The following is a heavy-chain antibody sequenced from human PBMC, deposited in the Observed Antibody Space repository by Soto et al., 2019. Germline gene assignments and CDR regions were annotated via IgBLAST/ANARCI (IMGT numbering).Heavy chain of an antibody. D-gene: IGHD3-16*02. CDR3: ARDSGYISGFRT. CDR2: IDPKNDGT. V-gene: IGHV1-2*02. CDR1: GYIFTGYY. J-gene: IGHJ5*02. Sequence: ASVQVSCKASGYIFTGYYIHWVRQAPGQGLEWMGRIDPKNDGTNYLQKFQGRVTITWDTSIATVYMEVKGLTSDDTAVYYCARDSGYISGFRTWGQGTLVNVSS.